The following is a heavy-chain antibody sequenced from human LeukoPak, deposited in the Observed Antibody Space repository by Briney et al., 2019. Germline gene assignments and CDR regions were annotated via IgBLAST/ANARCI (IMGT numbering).Heavy chain of an antibody. J-gene: IGHJ4*02. CDR1: GGSFSGYY. CDR2: INHSGST. D-gene: IGHD3-3*01. CDR3: ARVRITIFGVVIPYDY. V-gene: IGHV4-34*01. Sequence: PPETLYLTCAVYGGSFSGYYWSWIRQPPGKGLEWIGEINHSGSTNYNPSLKSRVTISVDTSKNQFSLKLSSVTAADTAVYYCARVRITIFGVVIPYDYWGQGTLVTVSS.